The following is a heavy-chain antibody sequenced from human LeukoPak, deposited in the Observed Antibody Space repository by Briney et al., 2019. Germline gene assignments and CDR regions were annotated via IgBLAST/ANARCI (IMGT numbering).Heavy chain of an antibody. Sequence: GGSLRLSCAASGFTFSSYAMSWVRQAPGKGLEWVSAISGSGGSTYYADSVKGRFTISRDNSKNTLYLQMNSLRAEDTAVYYCAKDHIVVVPAAPHFDYWGQGTLDTVSS. CDR1: GFTFSSYA. CDR2: ISGSGGST. D-gene: IGHD2-2*01. CDR3: AKDHIVVVPAAPHFDY. J-gene: IGHJ4*02. V-gene: IGHV3-23*01.